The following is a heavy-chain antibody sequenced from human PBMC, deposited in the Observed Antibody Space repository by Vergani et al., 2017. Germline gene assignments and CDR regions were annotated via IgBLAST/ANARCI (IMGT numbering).Heavy chain of an antibody. CDR2: ISGQNFRT. CDR3: TTDLPLHYDFWNGYFPKYYYYIDV. CDR1: GFTVSSNY. D-gene: IGHD3-3*01. J-gene: IGHJ6*03. Sequence: EVQLLESGGDLVQPGGSLRLSCTASGFTVSSNYMSWVRQAPGKGLEWVSGISGQNFRTHYADSVKVRFTISRDDFKNTVYLQMNSLKTEDTSVYYCTTDLPLHYDFWNGYFPKYYYYIDVWGKGTTVTVSS. V-gene: IGHV3-23*01.